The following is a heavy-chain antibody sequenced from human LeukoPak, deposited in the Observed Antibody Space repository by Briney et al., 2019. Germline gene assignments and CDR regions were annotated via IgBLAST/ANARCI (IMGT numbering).Heavy chain of an antibody. CDR3: AREVVFGGVIMRYFDY. D-gene: IGHD3-3*01. CDR2: IYTSGST. J-gene: IGHJ4*02. V-gene: IGHV4-4*07. Sequence: PSETLSLTCTVSGGSISSYYWSWIRQPAGKGLEWIGRIYTSGSTNYNPSLKSRVTMSVDTSKNQFSLKLSSVTAADTAVYYWAREVVFGGVIMRYFDYWGQGTLVTVSS. CDR1: GGSISSYY.